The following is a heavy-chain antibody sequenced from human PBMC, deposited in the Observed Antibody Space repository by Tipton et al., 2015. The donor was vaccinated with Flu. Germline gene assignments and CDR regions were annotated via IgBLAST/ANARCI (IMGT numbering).Heavy chain of an antibody. D-gene: IGHD2/OR15-2a*01. Sequence: TLSLTCTVSGGSISSSSYYWGWIRQPPGKRLEWIGSIYHNGDIHFNPSLKSRVSISVDTSNNRFSLNLTSVTAADTAVYYCARAEIGDFDYWGQGTLVTVSS. J-gene: IGHJ4*02. CDR1: GGSISSSSYY. V-gene: IGHV4-39*02. CDR2: IYHNGDI. CDR3: ARAEIGDFDY.